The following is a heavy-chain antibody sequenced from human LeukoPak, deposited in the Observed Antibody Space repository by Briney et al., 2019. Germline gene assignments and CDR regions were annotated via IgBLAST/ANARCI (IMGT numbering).Heavy chain of an antibody. V-gene: IGHV3-7*03. CDR1: GFTFSKAW. CDR3: ARSSPAIGVGL. CDR2: IQEDGSGK. J-gene: IGHJ4*02. D-gene: IGHD3-3*01. Sequence: GGSLRLSCAASGFTFSKAWMNWVRQAAGKGLEWVANIQEDGSGKYYVDSVRGRFTISRDNAKNSLYLQMSSLRVEDTAVYYCARSSPAIGVGLWGQGTLVTVSS.